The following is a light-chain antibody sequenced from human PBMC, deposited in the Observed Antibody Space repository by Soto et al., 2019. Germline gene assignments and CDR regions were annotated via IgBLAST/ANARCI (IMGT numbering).Light chain of an antibody. Sequence: EIMMTQSPVTLSVSPGERATLSCRASQSVRSNLAWYQQKPGQAPRLLIYVASTRATGIPARFSGSGSGTECTLTISSLQSEDFAVYYCQQYNNWPLTFGGGTKVELK. CDR2: VAS. V-gene: IGKV3-15*01. CDR3: QQYNNWPLT. CDR1: QSVRSN. J-gene: IGKJ4*01.